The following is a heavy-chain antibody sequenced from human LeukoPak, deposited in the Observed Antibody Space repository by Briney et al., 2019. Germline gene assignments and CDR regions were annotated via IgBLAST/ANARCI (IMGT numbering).Heavy chain of an antibody. CDR1: GYTFTNYY. D-gene: IGHD5-24*01. CDR3: ARDYRRDGYNRGVDH. J-gene: IGHJ4*02. V-gene: IGHV1-46*01. Sequence: KASGYTFTNYYMHWVRQAPGQGLEWMGMIVPSSGGTAYAQKFQGKFTMTRDTSTSTVYMELNSLTSDDTAVYSCARDYRRDGYNRGVDHWGQGTLVTVSS. CDR2: IVPSSGGT.